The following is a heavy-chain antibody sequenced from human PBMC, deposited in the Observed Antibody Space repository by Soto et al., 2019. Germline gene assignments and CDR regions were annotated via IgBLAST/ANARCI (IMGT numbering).Heavy chain of an antibody. CDR2: MSGSGGST. CDR3: AKGYREYSSSWFDY. J-gene: IGHJ4*02. D-gene: IGHD6-13*01. V-gene: IGHV3-23*01. CDR1: GFTFSRNA. Sequence: PGGSLRLSCAASGFTFSRNAMSWVRQAPGKGLEWVSVMSGSGGSTYYADSVTGRFTISRDNSKNTLYLQMNSLRAEDTAVYYCAKGYREYSSSWFDYWGQGTRVTGSS.